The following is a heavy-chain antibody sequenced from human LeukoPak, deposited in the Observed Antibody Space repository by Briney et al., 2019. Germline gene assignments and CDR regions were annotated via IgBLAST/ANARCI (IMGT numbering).Heavy chain of an antibody. V-gene: IGHV1-18*01. J-gene: IGHJ4*02. CDR1: GYTFTIYG. D-gene: IGHD3-22*01. CDR2: ISAYNGDT. Sequence: ASVKVSCKSSGYTFTIYGINWLRQAPEQGLEWMGWISAYNGDTNFAQNFQGRLTMTTDTSTSTAYMELRSLRSDDTAVYYCARDYYDNSGYYSHSGGYWGQGTLVTVSS. CDR3: ARDYYDNSGYYSHSGGY.